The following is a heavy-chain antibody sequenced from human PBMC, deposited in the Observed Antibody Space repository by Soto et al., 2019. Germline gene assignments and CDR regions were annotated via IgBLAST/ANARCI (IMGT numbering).Heavy chain of an antibody. D-gene: IGHD6-6*01. CDR3: ARVWSSSYFDY. Sequence: GGSLRLSCAASGFTFSSYTMNWVRQAPGKGLECVSSISSSTSYIYYADSVKGRFTISRDNAKNSLYLQMNSLRAEDTAVYYCARVWSSSYFDYWGQGTLVTVSS. J-gene: IGHJ4*02. V-gene: IGHV3-21*01. CDR1: GFTFSSYT. CDR2: ISSSTSYI.